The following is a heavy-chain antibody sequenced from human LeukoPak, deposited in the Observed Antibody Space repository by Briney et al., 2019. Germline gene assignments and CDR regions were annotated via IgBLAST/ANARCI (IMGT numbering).Heavy chain of an antibody. J-gene: IGHJ4*02. CDR3: AKDFHLYCSSTSCHRAVYFDY. CDR2: IWYDGSNK. V-gene: IGHV3-33*06. Sequence: GGSLRLSCSASGFTFSSYGMHWVRQAPGKGLEWVAVIWYDGSNKYYADSVKGRFTISRDNSKNTLYLQMNSLRAEDTAVYYCAKDFHLYCSSTSCHRAVYFDYWGQGTLVTVSS. D-gene: IGHD2-2*02. CDR1: GFTFSSYG.